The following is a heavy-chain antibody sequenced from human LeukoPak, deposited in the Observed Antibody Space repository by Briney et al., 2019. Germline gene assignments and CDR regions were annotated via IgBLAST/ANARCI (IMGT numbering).Heavy chain of an antibody. CDR3: ARDSYNWNVDAFDP. Sequence: SETLSLTCTISGYSISSGYYWGWIRQPPGKGLEWIGSIYHSGNTYYNPSLKSRVTISIDKSKNHFSLKLTSVTAADTAIYYCARDSYNWNVDAFDPWGQGTLVTVSS. D-gene: IGHD1-20*01. J-gene: IGHJ5*02. CDR1: GYSISSGYY. CDR2: IYHSGNT. V-gene: IGHV4-38-2*02.